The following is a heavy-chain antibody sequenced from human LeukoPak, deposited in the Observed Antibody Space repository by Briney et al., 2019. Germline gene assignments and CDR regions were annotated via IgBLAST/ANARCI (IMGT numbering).Heavy chain of an antibody. D-gene: IGHD3-22*01. CDR1: AYTFTDYY. CDR2: INPTSGGT. J-gene: IGHJ3*01. Sequence: ASVKVSCKASAYTFTDYYMHWVRQAPGQGLEWMGWINPTSGGTNYAQKFQGRVTMTRDTSISTAYMELSRLTSDDTAVYYCARDKSSGYSYPDAFDVWGQGTMVTVSS. CDR3: ARDKSSGYSYPDAFDV. V-gene: IGHV1-2*02.